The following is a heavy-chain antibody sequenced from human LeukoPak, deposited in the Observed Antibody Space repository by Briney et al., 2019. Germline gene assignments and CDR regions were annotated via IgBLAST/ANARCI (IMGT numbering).Heavy chain of an antibody. Sequence: GGSLRLSCAASGFTFSDYYMSWIRQAPGKGLEWVSGISWNSGSIGYADSVKGRFTISRDNAKNSLYLQMNSLRAEDTAVYYCAKEAAAGHYFYYYMDVWGKGTTVTISS. CDR3: AKEAAAGHYFYYYMDV. D-gene: IGHD6-13*01. CDR1: GFTFSDYY. J-gene: IGHJ6*03. CDR2: ISWNSGSI. V-gene: IGHV3-9*01.